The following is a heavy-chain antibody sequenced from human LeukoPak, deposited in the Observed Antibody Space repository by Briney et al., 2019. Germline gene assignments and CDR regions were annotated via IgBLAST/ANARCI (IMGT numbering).Heavy chain of an antibody. Sequence: SETLSLTCTVSGGSISSSGYYWGWIRQPPGKGLEWIGNIYYVGSTYYNPSLKSRVTISVDTSKNQFSLKLSSVTGADTAVYYCAIVYGDGGWFDPWGQGTLVTVSS. CDR1: GGSISSSGYY. CDR3: AIVYGDGGWFDP. V-gene: IGHV4-39*01. D-gene: IGHD4-17*01. J-gene: IGHJ5*02. CDR2: IYYVGST.